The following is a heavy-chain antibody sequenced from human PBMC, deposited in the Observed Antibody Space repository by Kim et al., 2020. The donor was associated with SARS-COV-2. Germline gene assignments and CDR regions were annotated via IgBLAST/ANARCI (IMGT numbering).Heavy chain of an antibody. Sequence: GGSLRLSCAASGYTFNRYGIHWVRQAPGKGLEWVAVIWYDASHKYYADSVKGRFTISKDDSKSSLYLQMNSLRAEDTAVYYCTRDRSSGHSPGLDYWGQG. D-gene: IGHD3-22*01. J-gene: IGHJ4*02. CDR3: TRDRSSGHSPGLDY. V-gene: IGHV3-33*01. CDR1: GYTFNRYG. CDR2: IWYDASHK.